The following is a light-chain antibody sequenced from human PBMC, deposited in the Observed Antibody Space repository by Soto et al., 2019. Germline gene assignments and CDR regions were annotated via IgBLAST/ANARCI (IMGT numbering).Light chain of an antibody. CDR2: AS. J-gene: IGKJ3*01. Sequence: EIVLTQSPGTLSLSPGERATLSCRASQSVSDMYLAWYQQKPGQAPRLLIYASNRATGIPDRFSGRGSGTDFTLTISRLEPEDFAVSYCQHYGTSALFGPGTKVEIK. V-gene: IGKV3-20*01. CDR1: QSVSDMY. CDR3: QHYGTSAL.